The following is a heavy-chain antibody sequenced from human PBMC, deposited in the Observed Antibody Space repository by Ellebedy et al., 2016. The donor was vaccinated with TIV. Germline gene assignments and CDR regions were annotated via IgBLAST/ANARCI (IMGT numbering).Heavy chain of an antibody. CDR3: ARGSDLDY. Sequence: ASVKVSXKASRYTFTSYDINWVRQATGQGLEWMGWINPNSGGTNYAQKFQGRVTMTRDTSISTAYMELSRLRSDDTAVYYCARGSDLDYWGQGTLVTVSS. CDR1: RYTFTSYD. J-gene: IGHJ4*02. V-gene: IGHV1-2*02. CDR2: INPNSGGT.